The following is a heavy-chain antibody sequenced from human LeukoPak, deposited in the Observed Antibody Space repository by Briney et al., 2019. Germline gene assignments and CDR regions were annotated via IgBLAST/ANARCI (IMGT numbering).Heavy chain of an antibody. Sequence: GASVKVSCKASGGTFSSYAISWVRQAPGQGLEWMGGIIPIFGTANYAQKFQGRVTITADESTSTAYMELSSLRSEDTAVYYCARGGGWLQSHPFDPWGQGTLVTVSS. CDR2: IIPIFGTA. CDR3: ARGGGWLQSHPFDP. V-gene: IGHV1-69*13. J-gene: IGHJ5*02. D-gene: IGHD5-24*01. CDR1: GGTFSSYA.